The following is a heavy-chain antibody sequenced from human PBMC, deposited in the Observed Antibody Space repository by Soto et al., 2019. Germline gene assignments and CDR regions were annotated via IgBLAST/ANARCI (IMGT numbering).Heavy chain of an antibody. CDR2: IWFDGSKE. D-gene: IGHD5-12*01. J-gene: IGHJ6*03. CDR1: GFPFKYYG. Sequence: QVQLVESGGGVVQPGRSLRLSCAASGFPFKYYGMHWVRQAPGKGLEWVAVIWFDGSKEYYGDAVKGRFTISRDNSKKTLYMQMNSMTAEDTDVYYCARDHSGYDFVDRYYYYTDMWRKGAMVTVSS. V-gene: IGHV3-33*01. CDR3: ARDHSGYDFVDRYYYYTDM.